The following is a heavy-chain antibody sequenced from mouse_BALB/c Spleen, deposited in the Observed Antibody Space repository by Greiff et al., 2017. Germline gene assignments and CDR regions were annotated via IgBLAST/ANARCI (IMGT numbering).Heavy chain of an antibody. CDR2: IYPGDGDT. CDR1: GYAFSSYW. D-gene: IGHD2-4*01. J-gene: IGHJ4*01. CDR3: ARNYDYDRYYAMDY. Sequence: VQLQQSGAELVRPGSSVKISCKASGYAFSSYWMNWVKQRPGQGLEWIGQIYPGDGDTNYNGKFKGKATLTADKSSSTAYMQLSSLTSEDSAVYFCARNYDYDRYYAMDYWGQGTSVTVSS. V-gene: IGHV1-80*01.